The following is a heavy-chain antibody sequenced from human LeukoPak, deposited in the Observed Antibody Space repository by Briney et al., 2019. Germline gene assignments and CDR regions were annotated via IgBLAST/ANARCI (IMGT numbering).Heavy chain of an antibody. CDR1: GGTFSSYA. CDR2: IIPIFGIA. V-gene: IGHV1-69*04. D-gene: IGHD3-3*01. J-gene: IGHJ4*02. Sequence: GASVKVSCKASGGTFSSYAISWVRQAPGQGLEWMGRIIPIFGIANYAQKFQGRVTITADKSTSTAYMELSSLRSEDTAVYYCAGAGPGSGYPLDYWGQGTLVTVSS. CDR3: AGAGPGSGYPLDY.